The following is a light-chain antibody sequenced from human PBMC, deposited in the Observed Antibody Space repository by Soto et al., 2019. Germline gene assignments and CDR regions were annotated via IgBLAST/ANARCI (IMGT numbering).Light chain of an antibody. Sequence: QSVLTQSPSASASLGASVKLTCTLRSGDSSYAIEWHLQQPEKGPQSLMKFNCEGSHIRGDGIPDRFSGPSSGAERYVTISSLQSEDDAEGQWHSWVFGGGTKVTVL. CDR3: HSWV. CDR2: FNCEGSH. V-gene: IGLV4-69*01. J-gene: IGLJ3*02. CDR1: SGDSSYA.